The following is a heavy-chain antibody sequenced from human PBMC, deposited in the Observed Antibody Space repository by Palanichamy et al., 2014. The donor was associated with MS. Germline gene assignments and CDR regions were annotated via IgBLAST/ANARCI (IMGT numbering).Heavy chain of an antibody. Sequence: QXTLKESGPTLVKPTQTLTLTCTFSGFSLSTSGVGVGWIRQPPGKALEWLALIYWDDDKRYSPSLKSRLTITKDTSKNQVVLTMTNMDPVDTATYYCAHTTTNILTGYYWIDKLYYFDYWGQGTLVTVSS. D-gene: IGHD3-9*01. CDR2: IYWDDDK. CDR3: AHTTTNILTGYYWIDKLYYFDY. CDR1: GFSLSTSGVG. V-gene: IGHV2-5*02. J-gene: IGHJ4*02.